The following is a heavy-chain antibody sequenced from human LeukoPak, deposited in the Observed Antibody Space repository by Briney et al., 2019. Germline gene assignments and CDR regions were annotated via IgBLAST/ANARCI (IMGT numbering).Heavy chain of an antibody. CDR2: ISWNSGNI. CDR1: GFTFDDYA. Sequence: GRSLRLSCAASGFTFDDYAMHWVRQAPGKGLEWVSGISWNSGNIGYAGSVKGRFTISRDNAKNFLYLQMNSLRAEDTALYYCAKDISSVTPYYFDYWGQGTLVTVSS. V-gene: IGHV3-9*01. J-gene: IGHJ4*02. CDR3: AKDISSVTPYYFDY. D-gene: IGHD4-11*01.